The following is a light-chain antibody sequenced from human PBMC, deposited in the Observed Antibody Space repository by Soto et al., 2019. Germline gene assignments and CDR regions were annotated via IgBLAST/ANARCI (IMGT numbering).Light chain of an antibody. CDR3: QQTNNFQIT. Sequence: DIQMPQSPSSVSASVGDRVTITCRASQGSRSWLAWYQQKPGKAPKLLIYAASTLESGVPSRFSGSGSGTEFTLTNSSLQPEDFATYYCQQTNNFQITFGQGTRLEIK. CDR1: QGSRSW. CDR2: AAS. J-gene: IGKJ5*01. V-gene: IGKV1-12*01.